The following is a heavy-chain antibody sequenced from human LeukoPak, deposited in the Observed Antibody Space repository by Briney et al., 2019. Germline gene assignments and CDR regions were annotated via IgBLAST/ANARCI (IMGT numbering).Heavy chain of an antibody. CDR1: GGSISSSSTTYY. CDR2: IHYSGST. J-gene: IGHJ2*01. V-gene: IGHV4-39*01. D-gene: IGHD5-18*01. Sequence: SETLSLTCTVSGGSISSSSTTYYWGWIRQPPGKGLEWIGSIHYSGSTYYNPSLKSRVTLSVDTSEKQFSLKLSSVTAADTAVYCARQLRGYSSVGYFDLWGRGTLVTVSS. CDR3: ARQLRGYSSVGYFDL.